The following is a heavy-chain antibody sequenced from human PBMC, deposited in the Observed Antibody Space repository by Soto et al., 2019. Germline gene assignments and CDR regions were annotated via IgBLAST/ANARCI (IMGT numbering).Heavy chain of an antibody. CDR3: TRDPPADSH. CDR1: GFTFSNYD. D-gene: IGHD2-2*01. Sequence: PGGSLRLSCAASGFTFSNYDMSWVRQAPGKGLEWVSTISGRGDITYYADSVRGRFTISRDGSKNTLYLQMNSLRAEDTAVYYCTRDPPADSHWGQGTLVTVSS. V-gene: IGHV3-23*01. CDR2: ISGRGDIT. J-gene: IGHJ4*02.